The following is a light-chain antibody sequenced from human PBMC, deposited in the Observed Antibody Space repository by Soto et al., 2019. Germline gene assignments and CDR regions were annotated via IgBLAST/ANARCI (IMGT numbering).Light chain of an antibody. J-gene: IGKJ1*01. CDR1: QIVSSFY. CDR2: GAS. CDR3: QQYGPSLTWT. V-gene: IGKV3-20*01. Sequence: EIVLTQSPGTLSLSPGQRATLSCRSSQIVSSFYLAWYQQKPGQAPRLLIYGASSRATGIPDRFSGSEYGTDFSLTISSLEPEDFAVYYCQQYGPSLTWTFSPGTKVEIK.